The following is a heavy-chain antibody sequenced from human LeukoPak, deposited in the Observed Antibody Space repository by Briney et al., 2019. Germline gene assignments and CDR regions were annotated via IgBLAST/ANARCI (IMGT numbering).Heavy chain of an antibody. J-gene: IGHJ3*02. CDR3: ARLTETVMRTEWIWAFDI. D-gene: IGHD4-17*01. CDR1: GVSISSHY. CDR2: IYISGST. V-gene: IGHV4-4*07. Sequence: SETLSLTCTVSGVSISSHYWGWIRQPAGKGLEWIGHIYISGSTNYNPSLKSRVSTSVDTSEKQFSLNLNSVTAADTAVYYCARLTETVMRTEWIWAFDIWGQGTLVTVSS.